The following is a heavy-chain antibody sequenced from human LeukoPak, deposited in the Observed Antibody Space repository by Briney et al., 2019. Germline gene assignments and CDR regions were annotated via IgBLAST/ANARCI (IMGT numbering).Heavy chain of an antibody. Sequence: PGGSLRLSCAASGFSLSSFRMNWVRQAPGKGLEWVSSISSSSSYIEYADSVKGRFTISRDNAKNSLFLQMNSLRAEDTAVYYCARGYSSAWYYLDYWGQGTLVTVSS. CDR3: ARGYSSAWYYLDY. CDR1: GFSLSSFR. CDR2: ISSSSSYI. J-gene: IGHJ4*02. V-gene: IGHV3-21*01. D-gene: IGHD6-19*01.